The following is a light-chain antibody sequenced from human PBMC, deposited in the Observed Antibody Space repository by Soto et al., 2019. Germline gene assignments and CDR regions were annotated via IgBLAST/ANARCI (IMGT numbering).Light chain of an antibody. CDR2: GAS. CDR1: QSVRSGS. Sequence: EVVLTQSPGTLSLSPGEGATLSCRASQSVRSGSLAWYQQKPGQAPRVVIYGASTRATGIPERFSGSGSGTDFTLTISRLEPEDFAVYYCQQYGRSPFTFGPGTKVDIK. CDR3: QQYGRSPFT. V-gene: IGKV3-20*01. J-gene: IGKJ3*01.